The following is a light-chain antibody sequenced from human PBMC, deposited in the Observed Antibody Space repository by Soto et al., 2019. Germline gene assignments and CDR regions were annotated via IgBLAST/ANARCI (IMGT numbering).Light chain of an antibody. V-gene: IGKV3-20*01. J-gene: IGKJ1*01. CDR3: QQYGSSPGT. Sequence: EIVLTQSPGTLSLSPGETATLSCRASQSVSSSCLAWYQQKPGQAPRLLIYGASSRATGIPDRFSGSGSGTDFTLTISRLEPEDFAVYYCQQYGSSPGTFGQGTKVEIK. CDR1: QSVSSSC. CDR2: GAS.